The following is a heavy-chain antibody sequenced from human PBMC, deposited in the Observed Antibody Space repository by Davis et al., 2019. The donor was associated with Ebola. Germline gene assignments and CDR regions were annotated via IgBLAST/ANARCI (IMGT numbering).Heavy chain of an antibody. V-gene: IGHV3-7*03. D-gene: IGHD1-26*01. J-gene: IGHJ6*04. Sequence: GESLKISCVASGFTFSTYWMNWVRQAPGKGLEWVANINQDGSEIYYVDSVKGRFTISRDNAKNSLYLQMNSLRAEDTAVYYCARDVINVVGASRGIYYGLDVWGKGTTVTVSS. CDR2: INQDGSEI. CDR1: GFTFSTYW. CDR3: ARDVINVVGASRGIYYGLDV.